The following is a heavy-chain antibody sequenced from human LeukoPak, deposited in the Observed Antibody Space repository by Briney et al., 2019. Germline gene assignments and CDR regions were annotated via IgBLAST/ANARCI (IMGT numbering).Heavy chain of an antibody. J-gene: IGHJ2*01. CDR3: ARAYSWGKRYYGPWYFDL. V-gene: IGHV4-31*02. D-gene: IGHD3-10*01. CDR2: GST. Sequence: GSTYYNPSLQSRVTISIDTSKNQFSLRLTSVTAADTAAYYCARAYSWGKRYYGPWYFDLWGRGPLVTVSS.